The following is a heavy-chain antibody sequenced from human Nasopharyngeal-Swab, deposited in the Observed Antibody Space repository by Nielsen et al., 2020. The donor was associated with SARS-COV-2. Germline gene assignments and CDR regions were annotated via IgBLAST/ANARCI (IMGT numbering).Heavy chain of an antibody. CDR3: TRGTYDMDV. Sequence: ASVKVSCKASGCTFASYYMHWVRQAPGQGLEWMGIINPRGGSTSYAQKFQGRVTMTRDTSTSTLYMNLSSLTSDDTAVYYCTRGTYDMDVWGQGTTVTVSS. CDR1: GCTFASYY. J-gene: IGHJ6*02. CDR2: INPRGGST. V-gene: IGHV1-46*01.